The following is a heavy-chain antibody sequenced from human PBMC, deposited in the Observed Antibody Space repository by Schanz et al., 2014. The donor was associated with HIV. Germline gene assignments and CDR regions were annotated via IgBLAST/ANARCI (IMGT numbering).Heavy chain of an antibody. CDR3: AKAGGELGGFYFGMDV. D-gene: IGHD3-16*01. CDR1: GFTFSSYS. V-gene: IGHV3-21*04. J-gene: IGHJ6*02. CDR2: ISSSSTYI. Sequence: EVQLLESGGGLVQPGGSLRLSCAAFGFTFSSYSMNWVRQAPGKGLEWVSSISSSSTYIDYADSVKGRFTVSRDNAKNSLSLQMNGLRADDTAVYFCAKAGGELGGFYFGMDVWGRGTTVSVTS.